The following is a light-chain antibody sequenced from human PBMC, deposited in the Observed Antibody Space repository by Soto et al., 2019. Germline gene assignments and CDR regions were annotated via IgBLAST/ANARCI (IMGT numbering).Light chain of an antibody. CDR1: QSVNNNY. CDR2: GAS. Sequence: EIVLTQSPGTLALSPGERATLSCRASQSVNNNYLTWYQQKRGQAPRLLSHGASSRTTGIPDRFSGSGSRTAFTRTISRLEPEGFAVYYCQQYGSAPFTVGLKTRVGIK. CDR3: QQYGSAPFT. V-gene: IGKV3-20*01. J-gene: IGKJ3*01.